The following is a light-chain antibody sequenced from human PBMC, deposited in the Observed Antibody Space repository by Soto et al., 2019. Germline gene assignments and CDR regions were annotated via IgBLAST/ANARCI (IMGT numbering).Light chain of an antibody. CDR3: SSYAGGNNLYV. CDR1: SSDVGRYNY. CDR2: EVT. V-gene: IGLV2-8*01. J-gene: IGLJ1*01. Sequence: QSVLTQPPSASGSPGQSVTISCTGTSSDVGRYNYVSWYQQHPGKAPKLMISEVTKRPSGVPDRFSGSKSGNTASLTVSGPQAGDEADYYCSSYAGGNNLYVFETGPKVTFL.